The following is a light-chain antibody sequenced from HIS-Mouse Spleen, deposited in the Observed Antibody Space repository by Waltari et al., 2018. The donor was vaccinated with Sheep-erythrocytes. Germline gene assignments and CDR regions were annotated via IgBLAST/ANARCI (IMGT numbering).Light chain of an antibody. CDR1: SSDVGGYNY. J-gene: IGLJ3*02. V-gene: IGLV2-8*01. CDR3: SSYAGSNNWV. CDR2: EVR. Sequence: QSALTQPPSASGSPGQSVTISCTGTSSDVGGYNYVSWYHQPPGKAPKVMIYEVRKRPSGVPGRCSGSKSGNTASLTVSGLQAEDEADYYCSSYAGSNNWVFGGGTKLTVL.